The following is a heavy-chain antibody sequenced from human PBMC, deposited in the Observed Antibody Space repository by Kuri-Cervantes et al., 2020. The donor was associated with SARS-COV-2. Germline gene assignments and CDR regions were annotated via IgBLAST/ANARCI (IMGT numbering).Heavy chain of an antibody. D-gene: IGHD6-19*01. CDR3: ARGGSSGWYYFDY. J-gene: IGHJ4*02. Sequence: GESLKISCAASGFTFSSYSMNWVRQAPGKGLEWVSSISSSSSYIYYADSVKGRFTISRDNAENSLYLQMNSLRAEDTAVYYCARGGSSGWYYFDYWGQGTLVTVSS. V-gene: IGHV3-21*01. CDR1: GFTFSSYS. CDR2: ISSSSSYI.